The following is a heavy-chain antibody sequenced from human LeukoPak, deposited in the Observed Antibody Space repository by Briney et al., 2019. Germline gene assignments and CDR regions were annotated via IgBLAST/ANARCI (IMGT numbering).Heavy chain of an antibody. CDR1: GYTFTSYG. Sequence: ASVKVSYTASGYTFTSYGISWVRQAPGQGLEWMGWISAYNGNTNYAQKLQGRVTMTTDTSTSTAYMELRSLRSDDTAVYYCARDGAILVAGGFSDYWGQGTLVTVSS. CDR2: ISAYNGNT. V-gene: IGHV1-18*01. CDR3: ARDGAILVAGGFSDY. J-gene: IGHJ4*02. D-gene: IGHD6-19*01.